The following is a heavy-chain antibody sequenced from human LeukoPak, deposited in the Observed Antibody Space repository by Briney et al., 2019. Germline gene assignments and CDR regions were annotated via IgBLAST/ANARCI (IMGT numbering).Heavy chain of an antibody. D-gene: IGHD5-18*01. CDR2: IIPILGTA. V-gene: IGHV1-69*13. CDR1: GGTFSSYA. J-gene: IGHJ6*03. CDR3: ARSFSSGYYYYYYYMDV. Sequence: ASVKVSCKASGGTFSSYAISWVRQAPGQGLEWMGGIIPILGTANYAQKFQGRVTITADESTSTAYMELSSLRSEDTAVYYCARSFSSGYYYYYYYMDVWGKGTTVTVSS.